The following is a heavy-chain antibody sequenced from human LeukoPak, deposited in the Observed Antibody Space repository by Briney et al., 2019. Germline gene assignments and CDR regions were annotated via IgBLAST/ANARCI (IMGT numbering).Heavy chain of an antibody. CDR1: GGSINSSSYY. J-gene: IGHJ5*02. D-gene: IGHD6-13*01. CDR2: IYHSGST. V-gene: IGHV4-39*07. CDR3: ARGGYSSSSPVGFDP. Sequence: SQTLSLTCTVSGGSINSSSYYWGWVRQPPGKGLEWIGEIYHSGSTNYNPSLKSRVTISVDKSKNQFSLKLSSVTAADTAVYYCARGGYSSSSPVGFDPWGQGTLVTVSS.